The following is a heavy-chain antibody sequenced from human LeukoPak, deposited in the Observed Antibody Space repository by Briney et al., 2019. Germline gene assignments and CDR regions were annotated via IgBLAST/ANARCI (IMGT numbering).Heavy chain of an antibody. J-gene: IGHJ5*02. V-gene: IGHV1-58*01. CDR3: AAQVNYHDSTVWDP. CDR2: IVVGSGNT. Sequence: GTSVKVSCKASGFXFRTSAVQWVRQARGQRLEWIGWIVVGSGNTNYAQKFQERVTISRDMSTSTAYMELSSLRSEDTAVYYCAAQVNYHDSTVWDPWGQGTLVTVSS. D-gene: IGHD3-22*01. CDR1: GFXFRTSA.